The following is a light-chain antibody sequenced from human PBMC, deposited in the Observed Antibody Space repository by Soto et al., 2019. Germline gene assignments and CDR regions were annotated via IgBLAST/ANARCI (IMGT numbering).Light chain of an antibody. J-gene: IGLJ2*01. Sequence: QSALTQPASVSGAPGQSITISCTGTSSDVGGYNYVSWYQQHPGKAPILMICEVSNRPSGVSNRFSGSKSGNTASLTISGLQAEDEADYYCSSYTSSSTLVVFGGGPKLTVL. CDR1: SSDVGGYNY. CDR3: SSYTSSSTLVV. V-gene: IGLV2-14*01. CDR2: EVS.